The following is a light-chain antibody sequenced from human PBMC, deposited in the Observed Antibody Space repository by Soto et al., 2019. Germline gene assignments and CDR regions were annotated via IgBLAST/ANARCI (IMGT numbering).Light chain of an antibody. CDR2: EDN. J-gene: IGLJ3*02. CDR1: SGSIASNY. Sequence: QSVSESPGKTVTISCTGSSGSIASNYVQWYQQRPGSAPTTVIYEDNQRPSGVPDRFSGSIDSSSNSASLTISGLKTEDEADYYCQSYDSSREVFGGGTKLTVL. V-gene: IGLV6-57*02. CDR3: QSYDSSREV.